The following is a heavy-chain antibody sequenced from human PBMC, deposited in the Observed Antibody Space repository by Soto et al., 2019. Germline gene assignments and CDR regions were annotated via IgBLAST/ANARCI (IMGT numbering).Heavy chain of an antibody. V-gene: IGHV3-21*01. CDR1: GLTFSSYS. CDR3: ARGAPTGNNYRGYGMDV. Sequence: EVQLVESGGGLVKPGGSLRLSCAASGLTFSSYSMNWVRQAPGKGLEWVSSISSSSSYIYYADSVKGRFNISRDNAKNSLDLQMTRLRAEDTAVYYCARGAPTGNNYRGYGMDVWGQGTTVTVSS. D-gene: IGHD1-26*01. CDR2: ISSSSSYI. J-gene: IGHJ6*02.